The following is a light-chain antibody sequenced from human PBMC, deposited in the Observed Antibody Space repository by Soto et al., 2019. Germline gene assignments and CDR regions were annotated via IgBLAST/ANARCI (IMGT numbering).Light chain of an antibody. V-gene: IGKV1-39*01. Sequence: DIQMTQSPSSLSASVGDRVSITCRASEIISTYLNWYQQKPGNAPKLLIYAASSLQSEVPSRFSGSGSGTDFTLTISSLQPEDFATYYCQHTYSTPWTFGQGTKVEIK. CDR1: EIISTY. CDR3: QHTYSTPWT. J-gene: IGKJ1*01. CDR2: AAS.